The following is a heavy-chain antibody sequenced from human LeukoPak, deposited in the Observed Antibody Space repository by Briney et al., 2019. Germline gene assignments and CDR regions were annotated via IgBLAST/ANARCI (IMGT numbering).Heavy chain of an antibody. V-gene: IGHV3-23*01. CDR2: ISGSGGTT. D-gene: IGHD6-19*01. Sequence: GGSLRLSLVASVLTFSSYSMNWVRQAPGKGVEWVSAISGSGGTTFYADSVKGRFIMSRDNSRNTLYMQMTSLRAEGTAVYCGARVLSGSGWYETLFDYWGKGTLVTVSS. J-gene: IGHJ4*02. CDR3: ARVLSGSGWYETLFDY. CDR1: VLTFSSYS.